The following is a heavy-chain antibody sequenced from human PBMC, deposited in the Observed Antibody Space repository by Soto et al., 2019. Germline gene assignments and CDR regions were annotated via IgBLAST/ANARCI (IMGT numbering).Heavy chain of an antibody. J-gene: IGHJ4*02. CDR3: AKGGPYYYDSSGYYDY. Sequence: EAQLLESGGGLVQPGGSLRLSCAASGFTFSSYAMSWVRQAPGKGLEWVSAISGSGGSTYYADSVKGRFTISRDNSKNTLYLQMNSLRAEDTAVYYCAKGGPYYYDSSGYYDYWGQGTLVTVSS. CDR2: ISGSGGST. CDR1: GFTFSSYA. D-gene: IGHD3-22*01. V-gene: IGHV3-23*01.